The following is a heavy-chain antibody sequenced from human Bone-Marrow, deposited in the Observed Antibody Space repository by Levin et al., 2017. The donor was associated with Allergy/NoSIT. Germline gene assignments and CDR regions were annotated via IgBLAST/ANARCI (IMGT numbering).Heavy chain of an antibody. V-gene: IGHV4-30-4*01. D-gene: IGHD3-16*01. Sequence: KTSETLSLTCTVSGGSISSGDYYWSWIRQPPGKGLEWIGYIYYSGSTYYNPSLKSRVTISVDTSKNQFSLKLSSVTAADTAVYYCARVVTTFEGRRPRGGAFDIWGQGTMVTVSS. CDR3: ARVVTTFEGRRPRGGAFDI. CDR1: GGSISSGDYY. J-gene: IGHJ3*02. CDR2: IYYSGST.